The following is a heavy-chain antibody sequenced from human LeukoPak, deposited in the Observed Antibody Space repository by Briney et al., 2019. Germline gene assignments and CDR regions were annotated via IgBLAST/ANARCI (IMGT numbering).Heavy chain of an antibody. D-gene: IGHD2-2*01. Sequence: GGSLRLSCAASGFTFSSYGMHWVRQAPGKGLEWVAVIWYDGSNKYYADSVKGRFTISRDNSKNTLYLQMNSLRAEDTAVYYCAKGIVPAPNGAFDIWGQGTMVTVSS. CDR3: AKGIVPAPNGAFDI. CDR1: GFTFSSYG. V-gene: IGHV3-33*06. CDR2: IWYDGSNK. J-gene: IGHJ3*02.